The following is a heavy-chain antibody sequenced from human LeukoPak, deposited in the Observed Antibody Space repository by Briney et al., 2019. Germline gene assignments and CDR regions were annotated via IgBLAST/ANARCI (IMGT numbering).Heavy chain of an antibody. CDR1: GGSFSGYY. V-gene: IGHV4-34*01. CDR2: INHSGST. D-gene: IGHD3-10*01. Sequence: KPSETLSLTCAVYGGSFSGYYWSWIRQPPGKGLEWIGEINHSGSTNYNPSLKSRVTISVDTSKNQFSLKLSSVTAADTAVYYCARGSGYYGSGSYPYWGQGTLVTVSS. CDR3: ARGSGYYGSGSYPY. J-gene: IGHJ4*02.